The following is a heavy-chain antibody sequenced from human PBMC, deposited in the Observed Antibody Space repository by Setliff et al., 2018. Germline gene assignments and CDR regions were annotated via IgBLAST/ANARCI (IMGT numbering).Heavy chain of an antibody. D-gene: IGHD1-26*01. Sequence: GGSLRLSCAASGFTFSSYSMNWVRQAPGKGLEWVSYFSGSSSTIRYADSVKGRFTISRDNAKNALYLQMNSLRAEDTAVYYCARSGNYRVDYWGQGTLVTVSS. CDR3: ARSGNYRVDY. CDR2: FSGSSSTI. CDR1: GFTFSSYS. J-gene: IGHJ4*02. V-gene: IGHV3-48*01.